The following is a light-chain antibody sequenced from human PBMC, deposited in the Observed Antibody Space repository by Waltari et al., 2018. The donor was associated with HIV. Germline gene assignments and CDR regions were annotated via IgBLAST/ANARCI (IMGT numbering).Light chain of an antibody. Sequence: QSALTQPASVSGSPGQSITISCTGTSSDVGSYNLVSWYQQHPGKAPKLMVYEVSKRPSGSSNRVSGSKSGNTASLTISGLQAEYEADYYCCSYADSPPYVFGTGTKVTVL. CDR2: EVS. J-gene: IGLJ1*01. CDR3: CSYADSPPYV. V-gene: IGLV2-23*02. CDR1: SSDVGSYNL.